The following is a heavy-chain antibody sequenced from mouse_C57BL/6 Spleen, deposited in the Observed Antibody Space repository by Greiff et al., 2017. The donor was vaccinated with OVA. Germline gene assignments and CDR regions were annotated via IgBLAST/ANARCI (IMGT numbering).Heavy chain of an antibody. CDR3: ARGDGNFWNAMDY. D-gene: IGHD2-1*01. V-gene: IGHV1-63*01. Sequence: VQLQESGAELVRPGTSVKMSCKASGYTFTNYWIGWAKQRPGHGLEWIGDIYPGGGYTNYNEKFKGKATLPADKSSSTAYMQFSSLTSEDSAIYYCARGDGNFWNAMDYWGQGTSVTVSS. CDR2: IYPGGGYT. J-gene: IGHJ4*01. CDR1: GYTFTNYW.